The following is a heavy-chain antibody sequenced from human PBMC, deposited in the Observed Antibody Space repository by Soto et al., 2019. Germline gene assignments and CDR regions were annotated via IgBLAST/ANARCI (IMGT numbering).Heavy chain of an antibody. CDR3: AAERGEGYGMDV. V-gene: IGHV4-34*01. Sequence: SETLSLTCAVYGGSFSGYYWSWIRQPPGKGLEWIGEIYHSGSTNFNPSLKSRVTISVDKSKNLFSLKLSSVTAADTAVYYCAAERGEGYGMDVWGQGTTVTVSS. CDR1: GGSFSGYY. J-gene: IGHJ6*02. CDR2: IYHSGST.